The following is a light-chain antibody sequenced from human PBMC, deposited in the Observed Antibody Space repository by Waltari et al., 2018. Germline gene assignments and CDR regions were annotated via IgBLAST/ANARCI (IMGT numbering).Light chain of an antibody. J-gene: IGLJ3*02. CDR1: SSNIGRNG. CDR2: TDN. V-gene: IGLV1-44*01. Sequence: QSVLTQPPSASGTPGQGVTVSCSGSSSNIGRNGVSWYQQVPGTAPKLLIHTDNQRPSRVPDLFSGSKSGTSASLAISGLQSEDEAHYYCAAWDDSLNGRVFGGGTKVTVL. CDR3: AAWDDSLNGRV.